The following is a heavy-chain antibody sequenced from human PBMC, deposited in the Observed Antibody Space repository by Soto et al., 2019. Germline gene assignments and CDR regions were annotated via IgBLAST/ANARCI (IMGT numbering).Heavy chain of an antibody. V-gene: IGHV4-59*08. CDR3: ARQGGGQWLEIAPFDY. CDR1: GGSISSYY. D-gene: IGHD6-19*01. J-gene: IGHJ4*02. Sequence: SETLSLTCTVSGGSISSYYWSWIRQPPGKGLEWIGYIYYSGSTNYNPSLKSRVTLSVDTSKNQFSLKLSSVTAADTAVYYCARQGGGQWLEIAPFDYWGQGTLVTVSS. CDR2: IYYSGST.